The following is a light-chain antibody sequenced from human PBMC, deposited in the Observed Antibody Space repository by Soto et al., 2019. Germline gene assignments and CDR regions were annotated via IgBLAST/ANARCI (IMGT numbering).Light chain of an antibody. V-gene: IGLV2-14*03. Sequence: QSALTQPASVSGSPGQSITISCTGTSSDAGTYNYVSWYQHHPGKAPQLMIYDVSNRPSGVSSRFSGSKSGNTASLTISGLQAEDEADYYGSSYRSSGTPFVCGTGTKVTVL. CDR2: DVS. CDR1: SSDAGTYNY. J-gene: IGLJ1*01. CDR3: SSYRSSGTPFV.